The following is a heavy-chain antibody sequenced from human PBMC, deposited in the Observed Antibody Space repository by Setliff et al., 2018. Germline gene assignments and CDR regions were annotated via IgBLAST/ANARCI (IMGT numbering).Heavy chain of an antibody. Sequence: PGGSLRLSCAASGFTFRNYWMTWVRQAPGKGLEWVANIERDGSVESYVESVRGRFTISRDNAKKSLYLEMSSLRAEDTAVYYCARLVMRGTIDFLDFWGQGTLVTVSS. D-gene: IGHD1-7*01. V-gene: IGHV3-7*03. CDR3: ARLVMRGTIDFLDF. CDR2: IERDGSVE. CDR1: GFTFRNYW. J-gene: IGHJ4*02.